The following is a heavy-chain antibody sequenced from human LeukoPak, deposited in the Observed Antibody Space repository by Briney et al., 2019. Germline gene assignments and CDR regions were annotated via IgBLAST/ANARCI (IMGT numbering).Heavy chain of an antibody. Sequence: GSLRLSCAVSGFTFSSYWMSWVRQPPGKGLEWIGEINHSGSINYNPSLKSRVTISVDTSKNQFSLKLSSVTAADTAVYYCARGTVNYCSGGSCYLYYFDYWGQGTLVTVSS. D-gene: IGHD2-15*01. CDR2: INHSGSI. CDR3: ARGTVNYCSGGSCYLYYFDY. J-gene: IGHJ4*02. CDR1: GFTFSSYW. V-gene: IGHV4-34*01.